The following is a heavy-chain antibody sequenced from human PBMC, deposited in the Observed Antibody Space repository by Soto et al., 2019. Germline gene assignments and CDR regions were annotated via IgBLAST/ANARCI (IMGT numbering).Heavy chain of an antibody. J-gene: IGHJ3*02. V-gene: IGHV3-30*18. CDR1: GFPLSSYG. CDR2: ISYDGSNK. D-gene: IGHD2-15*01. Sequence: SLRLSCAASGFPLSSYGMHWVRQAPGKGMEWVAVISYDGSNKYYADSVKGRFTISRDNSKNTLYLQMNSLRAADTAVYYCAKMMGGCSGGSCYLADDAFDIWGQGTMVTVS. CDR3: AKMMGGCSGGSCYLADDAFDI.